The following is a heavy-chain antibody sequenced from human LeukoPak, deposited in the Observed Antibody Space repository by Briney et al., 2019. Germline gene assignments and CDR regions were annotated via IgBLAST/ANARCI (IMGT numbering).Heavy chain of an antibody. D-gene: IGHD6-13*01. Sequence: GGSLRLSCAASGFIFSNYALVWVRQAPGKGLEWVSSITGRGDETFYADSVKGRFSLSGDNSKNMLYLQMYSLGAEDTAIYYCAKGAAAGLVDWFDPWGQGTLVTVSS. CDR2: ITGRGDET. CDR1: GFIFSNYA. J-gene: IGHJ5*02. CDR3: AKGAAAGLVDWFDP. V-gene: IGHV3-23*01.